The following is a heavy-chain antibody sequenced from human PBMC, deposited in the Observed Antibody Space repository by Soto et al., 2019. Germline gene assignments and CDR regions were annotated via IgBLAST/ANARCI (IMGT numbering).Heavy chain of an antibody. V-gene: IGHV4-34*01. CDR2: INHSGGT. CDR3: ARGRGYSYGYYYYYGMDV. Sequence: PSETLSLTCAVYGGSFSGYYWSWIRQPPGKGLEWIGEINHSGGTNYNPSLKSRVTISVDTSKNQFSLKLSSVTAADTAVYYCARGRGYSYGYYYYYGMDVWGQGTTVTVSS. D-gene: IGHD5-18*01. CDR1: GGSFSGYY. J-gene: IGHJ6*02.